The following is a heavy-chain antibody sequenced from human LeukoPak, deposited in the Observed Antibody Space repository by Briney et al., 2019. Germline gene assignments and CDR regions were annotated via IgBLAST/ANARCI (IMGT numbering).Heavy chain of an antibody. D-gene: IGHD5-24*01. CDR2: ISYDGSNK. CDR1: GFTFSNYG. Sequence: GGSLRLSCSASGFTFSNYGMHWVRQAPGKGLEWVAVISYDGSNKCYADSVKGRFTISRDNSKNTLSLQMNSLRAEDTAVYYCAKDRRDGYNHGYYFDYWGQGTLVTVSS. J-gene: IGHJ4*02. CDR3: AKDRRDGYNHGYYFDY. V-gene: IGHV3-30*18.